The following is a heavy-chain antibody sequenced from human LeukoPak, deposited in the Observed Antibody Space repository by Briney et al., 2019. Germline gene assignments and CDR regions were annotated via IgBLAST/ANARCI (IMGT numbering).Heavy chain of an antibody. Sequence: SETLSLTCTVSGGSINSNYWTWIRQPAGKGLEWIGRISTSGITNYSPSLKSRVTISLDKSKNQFSLILAFVTAADTALYYCAREASIAAAGWISDYWVQGTLVTVSS. D-gene: IGHD6-13*01. CDR2: ISTSGIT. J-gene: IGHJ4*02. CDR3: AREASIAAAGWISDY. CDR1: GGSINSNY. V-gene: IGHV4-4*07.